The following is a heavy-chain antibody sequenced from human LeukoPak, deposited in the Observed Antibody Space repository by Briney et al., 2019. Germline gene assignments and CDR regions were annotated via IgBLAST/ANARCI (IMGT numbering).Heavy chain of an antibody. CDR2: IIPILGIA. V-gene: IGHV1-69*04. D-gene: IGHD3-22*01. Sequence: ASVKVSCKASGGTFSSYAISWVRQAPGQGLEWMGRIIPILGIANYAQKFQGRVTITAGKSTSTAYMELSSLRSEDTAVYYCARGGADYYDSSGSIDYWGQGTLVTVSS. CDR3: ARGGADYYDSSGSIDY. J-gene: IGHJ4*02. CDR1: GGTFSSYA.